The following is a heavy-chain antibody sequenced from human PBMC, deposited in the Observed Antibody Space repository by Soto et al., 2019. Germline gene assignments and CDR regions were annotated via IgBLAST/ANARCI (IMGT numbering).Heavy chain of an antibody. J-gene: IGHJ5*02. Sequence: SQTLSLTCAISGDSVSGNSVAWNWFRQSPSRGLEWLGRTYYRSKWYNDYAVSVKSRITINPDTSKNQFSLQLKSVTPEDTAVYYCSRLLVTAIQNWFDPWGQGTLVTVSS. D-gene: IGHD2-21*02. CDR2: TYYRSKWYN. CDR1: GDSVSGNSVA. V-gene: IGHV6-1*01. CDR3: SRLLVTAIQNWFDP.